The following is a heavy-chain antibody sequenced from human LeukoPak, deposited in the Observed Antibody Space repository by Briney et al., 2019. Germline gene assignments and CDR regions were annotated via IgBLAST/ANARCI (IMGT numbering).Heavy chain of an antibody. CDR1: GFTFSSYA. J-gene: IGHJ6*02. CDR3: AKDLQQWADSYYYYYGMDG. D-gene: IGHD6-19*01. Sequence: PGGSLRLSCAASGFTFSSYAMSRVRQAPGKGLEWVSAISGSGGSTYYADSVKGRFTISRDNSKNTLYLQMNSLRAEDTAVYYCAKDLQQWADSYYYYYGMDGWGQGTTVTVSS. CDR2: ISGSGGST. V-gene: IGHV3-23*01.